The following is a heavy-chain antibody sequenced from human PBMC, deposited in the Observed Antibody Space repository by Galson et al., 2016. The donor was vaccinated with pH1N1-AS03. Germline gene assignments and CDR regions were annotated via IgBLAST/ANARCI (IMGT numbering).Heavy chain of an antibody. D-gene: IGHD2-2*01. J-gene: IGHJ6*02. CDR1: GYIFTGFY. Sequence: SVKVSCKASGYIFTGFYVHWVRQAPGQGLEWMGWINTDSGVTNYAQKFEAWVTMTRDTSVSTAYMELYGLKSDDTAVYYWARDPRGPCTSATCATSYYFGMDVWGQGTTVIVSS. CDR3: ARDPRGPCTSATCATSYYFGMDV. CDR2: INTDSGVT. V-gene: IGHV1-2*04.